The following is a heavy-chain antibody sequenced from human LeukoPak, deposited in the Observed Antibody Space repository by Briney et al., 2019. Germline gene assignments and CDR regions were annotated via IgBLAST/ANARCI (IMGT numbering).Heavy chain of an antibody. D-gene: IGHD3-10*01. CDR1: GYIFSDFW. J-gene: IGHJ3*02. CDR3: ARTETYYGSGSYFDAFDI. Sequence: GESLKISCKGSGYIFSDFWIVWVRQMPGQGLEWMGIIYPGDSDTRYSPSFQGQVTISADKSISTAYLQWSSLKASDTAMYYCARTETYYGSGSYFDAFDIWGQGTMVTVSS. V-gene: IGHV5-51*01. CDR2: IYPGDSDT.